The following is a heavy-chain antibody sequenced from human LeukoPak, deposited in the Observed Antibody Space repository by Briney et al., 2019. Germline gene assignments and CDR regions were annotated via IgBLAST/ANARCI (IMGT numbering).Heavy chain of an antibody. D-gene: IGHD2-15*01. CDR1: GGSFSGYY. CDR3: ARRRYCSSTSCYPPLRGYCSGGSCPIDY. V-gene: IGHV4-34*01. CDR2: INHSGST. J-gene: IGHJ4*02. Sequence: SETLSLTCAVYGGSFSGYYWSWIRQPPGKGLEWIGEINHSGSTNYNPSLKSRVTISVDTSKNQFSLKLSSVTAADTAVYYCARRRYCSSTSCYPPLRGYCSGGSCPIDYWGQGTLVTVSS.